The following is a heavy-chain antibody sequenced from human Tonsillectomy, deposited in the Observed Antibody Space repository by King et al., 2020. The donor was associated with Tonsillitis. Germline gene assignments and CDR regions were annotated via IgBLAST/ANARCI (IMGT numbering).Heavy chain of an antibody. CDR1: GFTFSSYA. D-gene: IGHD3-22*01. J-gene: IGHJ4*02. CDR2: ISGSGGST. V-gene: IGHV3-23*04. CDR3: AKDPAASYYYDSSGYYDPDY. Sequence: QLVESGGGLVQPGGSLRLSCAASGFTFSSYAMSWVRQAPGKGLEWVSAISGSGGSTYYADSVKGRFNISRDNSKNPLYLQMNSLRAEDTAVYYCAKDPAASYYYDSSGYYDPDYWGQGTLVTVSS.